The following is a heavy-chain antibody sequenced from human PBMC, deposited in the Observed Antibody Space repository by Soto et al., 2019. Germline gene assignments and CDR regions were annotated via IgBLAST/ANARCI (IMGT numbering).Heavy chain of an antibody. CDR2: IFYSGSF. J-gene: IGHJ4*02. D-gene: IGHD3-3*01. CDR3: ARAPETPSILGVALPYFFDY. V-gene: IGHV4-31*03. Sequence: SETLSLTCIVSNGSISSRSSYWSWIRQRPGKGLEWIGYIFYSGSFYYTPSLRGRVMILADTSKNQFTLRLSSVTAADTAVYYCARAPETPSILGVALPYFFDYWGQGALVTVSS. CDR1: NGSISSRSSY.